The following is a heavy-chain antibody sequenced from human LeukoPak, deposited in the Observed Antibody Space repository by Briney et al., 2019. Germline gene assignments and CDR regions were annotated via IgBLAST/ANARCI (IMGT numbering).Heavy chain of an antibody. CDR2: ISYDGSNK. CDR3: ARGDCSSTSCYLREPEPDY. V-gene: IGHV3-30*04. CDR1: GFTFSSYA. Sequence: GGSVRLSCAASGFTFSSYATHWVRQAPGKGLEWVAVISYDGSNKYYADSVKGRFTISRDNSKNTLYLQMNSLRAEDTAVYYCARGDCSSTSCYLREPEPDYWGQGTLVTVSS. J-gene: IGHJ4*02. D-gene: IGHD2-2*01.